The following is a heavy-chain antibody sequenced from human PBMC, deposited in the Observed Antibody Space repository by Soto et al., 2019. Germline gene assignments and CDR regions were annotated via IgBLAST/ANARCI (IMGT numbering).Heavy chain of an antibody. CDR1: GFTFSSYA. Sequence: EVQLLESGGGLVQPGGSLRLSCAASGFTFSSYAMSWVRQAPGKGLEWVSAISGSGGTTYYADSVKGRFTFSRDNSKNTLYLQMNSLRAEDTDVYYCAKAAHGWFSAFDIWGQGTMVTVSS. CDR2: ISGSGGTT. CDR3: AKAAHGWFSAFDI. D-gene: IGHD3-10*01. V-gene: IGHV3-23*01. J-gene: IGHJ3*02.